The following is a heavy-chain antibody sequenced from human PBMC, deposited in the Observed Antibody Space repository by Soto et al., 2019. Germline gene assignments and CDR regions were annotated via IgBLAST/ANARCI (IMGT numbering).Heavy chain of an antibody. Sequence: PSETLSLTCTVSGGSISSYYWSWIRQPPGKGLEWIGYIYYSGSTNYNPSLTSRVTISVDTSKNQFSLKLSSVTAADTAVYYCARDRVGVVPAAIDYYYYYMDVWGKGTTVTVSS. CDR2: IYYSGST. V-gene: IGHV4-59*01. D-gene: IGHD2-2*01. CDR1: GGSISSYY. J-gene: IGHJ6*03. CDR3: ARDRVGVVPAAIDYYYYYMDV.